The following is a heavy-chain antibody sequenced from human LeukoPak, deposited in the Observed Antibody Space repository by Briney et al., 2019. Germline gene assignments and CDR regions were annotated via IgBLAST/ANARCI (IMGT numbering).Heavy chain of an antibody. CDR2: IWYDGSNK. CDR1: GFTFSTNA. J-gene: IGHJ5*02. Sequence: PGGSLRLSCLTSGFTFSTNAMSWVRQAPGKGLEWVAVIWYDGSNKYYADSVKGRFTISRDNSKNTLYLQMNSLRAEDTAVYYCAREREPTYQYWFDPWGQGTLVTVSS. D-gene: IGHD2-2*01. CDR3: AREREPTYQYWFDP. V-gene: IGHV3-33*08.